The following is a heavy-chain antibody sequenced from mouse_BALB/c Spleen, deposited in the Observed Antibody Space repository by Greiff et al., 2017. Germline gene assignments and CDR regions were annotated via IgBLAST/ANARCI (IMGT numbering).Heavy chain of an antibody. CDR1: GFTFSSYG. CDR3: ARAYYRYDYAMDY. Sequence: EVKLVESGGGLVQPGGSLKLSCAASGFTFSSYGMSWVRQTPDKRLELVATINSNGGSTYYPDSVKGRFTISRDNAKNTLYLQMSSLKSEDTAMYYCARAYYRYDYAMDYWGQGTSVTVSS. V-gene: IGHV5-6-3*01. J-gene: IGHJ4*01. D-gene: IGHD2-14*01. CDR2: INSNGGST.